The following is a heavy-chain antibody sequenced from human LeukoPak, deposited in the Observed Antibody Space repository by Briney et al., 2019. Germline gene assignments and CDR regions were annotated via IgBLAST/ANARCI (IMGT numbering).Heavy chain of an antibody. Sequence: SETLSLTCTVSGYSITSGYNWAWIRQPPGKVLEWSGSIYHRGSAYYNPSLKSPVTISADTSKNQFSLKLSSVTAADTAVYYCVRYCSSTTCYTRAVDYWGQGTLVTVSS. CDR2: IYHRGSA. D-gene: IGHD2-2*02. CDR3: VRYCSSTTCYTRAVDY. V-gene: IGHV4-38-2*02. J-gene: IGHJ4*02. CDR1: GYSITSGYN.